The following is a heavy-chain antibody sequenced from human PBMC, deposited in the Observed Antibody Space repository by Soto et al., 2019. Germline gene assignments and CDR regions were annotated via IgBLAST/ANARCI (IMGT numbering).Heavy chain of an antibody. D-gene: IGHD3-22*01. J-gene: IGHJ6*02. V-gene: IGHV1-69*13. Sequence: GASVKVSCKASGGTFSSYAISWVRQAPGQGLEWMGGIIPIFGTANYAQKFQGRVTITADESTSTAYMELSSLRSEDTAVYYCARALRPYCYDSSGYYYVSDYYYYYGMDVWGQGTTVTVSS. CDR2: IIPIFGTA. CDR3: ARALRPYCYDSSGYYYVSDYYYYYGMDV. CDR1: GGTFSSYA.